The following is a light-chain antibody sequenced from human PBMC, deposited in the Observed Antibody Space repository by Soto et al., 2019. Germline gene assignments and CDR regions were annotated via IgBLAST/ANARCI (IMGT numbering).Light chain of an antibody. J-gene: IGKJ4*01. CDR2: EAS. V-gene: IGKV3-11*01. CDR1: QSISKY. CDR3: QQRSNWRGT. Sequence: EIVLTQSPVTLSLSPGERATLSCRASQSISKYLAWYQQKSGQAPRLLIYEASNRASGIPARFTGSGSGTDFTLTISSLEPEDFAVYYCQQRSNWRGTFGGGTKVEIK.